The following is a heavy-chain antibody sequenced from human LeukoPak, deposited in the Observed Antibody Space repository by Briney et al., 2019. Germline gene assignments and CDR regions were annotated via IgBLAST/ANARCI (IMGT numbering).Heavy chain of an antibody. CDR2: INLRGST. CDR1: GGSFNDYY. Sequence: PPETLSLTCAVYGGSFNDYYWNWIRQPPGKGLEWIGEINLRGSTTYNPSLKSRVTISLDESKNQFSLKLSSVTAADTAVYYCARVFSSGWPHYYYYYIDVWGKGTTVTVSS. J-gene: IGHJ6*03. CDR3: ARVFSSGWPHYYYYYIDV. V-gene: IGHV4-34*01. D-gene: IGHD6-19*01.